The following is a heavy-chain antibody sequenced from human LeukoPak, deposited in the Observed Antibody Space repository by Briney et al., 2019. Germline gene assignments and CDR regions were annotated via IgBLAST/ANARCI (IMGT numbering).Heavy chain of an antibody. Sequence: GGSLRLSCIASGFSFSGHWMHWARQLPGKGLVWVSRISPTGSTTSYADSVKGRFTVSRDNAKNTLYLQVNNLRAEDTAVYYYARGPNSNWSGLDFWGQGTLLTVSS. CDR2: ISPTGSTT. V-gene: IGHV3-74*01. D-gene: IGHD6-6*01. CDR1: GFSFSGHW. J-gene: IGHJ4*02. CDR3: ARGPNSNWSGLDF.